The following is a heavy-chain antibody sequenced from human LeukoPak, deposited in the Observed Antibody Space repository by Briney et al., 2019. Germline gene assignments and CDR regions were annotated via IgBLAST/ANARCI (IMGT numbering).Heavy chain of an antibody. J-gene: IGHJ4*02. V-gene: IGHV1-69*13. CDR1: GGTFSSYA. CDR2: IIPIFGTA. D-gene: IGHD2-21*02. Sequence: ASVKVSCRASGGTFSSYAISWVRQAPGQGLEWMGGIIPIFGTANYAQKFQGRVTITADESTSTAYMELSSLRSEDTAVYYCARYEGDVVVTAIHWGQGTLVTVSS. CDR3: ARYEGDVVVTAIH.